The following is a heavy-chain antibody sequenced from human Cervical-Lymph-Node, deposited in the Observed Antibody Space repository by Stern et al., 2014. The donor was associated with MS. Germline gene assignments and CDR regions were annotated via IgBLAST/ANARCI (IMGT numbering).Heavy chain of an antibody. CDR2: LTPIFGRA. Sequence: VHLVESGAEVKKPGSSVRVSCKASGGTFSSYAIRWVRQAPGQGLEWMGGLTPIFGRANDAQKFQGRVTITADESTSTAYMEVSSLRSEDTAVYYCAREYNWNDRYYGMDVWGQGTTVTVSS. CDR1: GGTFSSYA. D-gene: IGHD1-20*01. J-gene: IGHJ6*02. CDR3: AREYNWNDRYYGMDV. V-gene: IGHV1-69*01.